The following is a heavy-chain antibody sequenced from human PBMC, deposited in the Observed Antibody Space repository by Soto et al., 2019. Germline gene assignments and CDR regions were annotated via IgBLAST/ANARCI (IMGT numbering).Heavy chain of an antibody. J-gene: IGHJ4*02. V-gene: IGHV4-34*01. D-gene: IGHD1-26*01. CDR2: INHSGST. CDR1: VGSFSGYY. Sequence: QVQLQQWGAGLLKPSETLSLTCAVYVGSFSGYYWSWIRQPPGKGLEWIGEINHSGSTNYNPSLKSRVTISVDTSKNQFSLKLSSVTAADTAVYYCASRLVGATRGDYWGQGTLVTVSS. CDR3: ASRLVGATRGDY.